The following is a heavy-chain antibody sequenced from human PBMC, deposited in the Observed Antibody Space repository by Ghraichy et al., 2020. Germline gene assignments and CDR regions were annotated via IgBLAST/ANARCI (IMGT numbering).Heavy chain of an antibody. Sequence: GSLRLSCAASGFTFSTYAMGWVRQAPGKGLEWVSSISSGGGTTYYADSVKGRFTISRGTSKSAVYLEMNSLRTEDTSVYYCAKDSPAWGTSTFDYWGQGTLVTVSS. J-gene: IGHJ4*02. CDR1: GFTFSTYA. V-gene: IGHV3-23*01. CDR3: AKDSPAWGTSTFDY. D-gene: IGHD2-2*01. CDR2: ISSGGGTT.